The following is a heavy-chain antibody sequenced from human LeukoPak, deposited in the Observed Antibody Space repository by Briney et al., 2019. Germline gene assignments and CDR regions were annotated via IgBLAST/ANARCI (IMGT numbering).Heavy chain of an antibody. V-gene: IGHV1-18*01. CDR3: AREGSDYGDLTHYFDY. D-gene: IGHD4-17*01. J-gene: IGHJ4*02. Sequence: ASVKVSCKASGYTFTSYGISWVRQAPGQGLEWMGWISAYNGNTNYAQKLQGRVTMTTDTSTSTAYMELSSLRSKDTAVYYCAREGSDYGDLTHYFDYWGQGTLVTVSS. CDR2: ISAYNGNT. CDR1: GYTFTSYG.